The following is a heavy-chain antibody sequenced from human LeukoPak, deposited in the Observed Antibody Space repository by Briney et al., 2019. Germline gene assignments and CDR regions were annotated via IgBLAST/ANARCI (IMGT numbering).Heavy chain of an antibody. J-gene: IGHJ4*02. CDR3: ARAQLQEGFDY. Sequence: ASVKVSCKASGYTFTSYGITWVRQAPGQGLEWMGWINANNGNTNYAQNLQGRVTMTRDTSTSTAYMELRSLRSDDTAVYYCARAQLQEGFDYWGQGTLVTVSS. V-gene: IGHV1-18*01. CDR2: INANNGNT. D-gene: IGHD2-2*01. CDR1: GYTFTSYG.